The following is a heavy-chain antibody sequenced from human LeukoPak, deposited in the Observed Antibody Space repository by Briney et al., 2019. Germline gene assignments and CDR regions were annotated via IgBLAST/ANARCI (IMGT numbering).Heavy chain of an antibody. J-gene: IGHJ4*02. Sequence: GGSLRLSCAASGFTFSSYTMNWVRQAPGKGLEWVSSISASSSYIYYADSVKGRFTISRDNAKNSLYLQMNSLRAEDTAVYYCARDPAASTHYDFWSGYSHSDYWGQGTLVTVSS. D-gene: IGHD3-3*01. CDR3: ARDPAASTHYDFWSGYSHSDY. CDR1: GFTFSSYT. CDR2: ISASSSYI. V-gene: IGHV3-21*01.